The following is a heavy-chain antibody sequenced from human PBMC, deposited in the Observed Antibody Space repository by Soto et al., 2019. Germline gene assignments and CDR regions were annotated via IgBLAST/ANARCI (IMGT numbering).Heavy chain of an antibody. J-gene: IGHJ5*02. Sequence: QVQLQESGPGLVKPSETLSLTCTVSGASISGFYWSWIRKSAGKGLEWIGRIYATGTTDYNPSLMSRVMMSVHTSKKQFFLKLRSVTAADTAVYYCVRDATKTLRDWFDPWGQGISVTVSS. CDR2: IYATGTT. D-gene: IGHD1-1*01. CDR3: VRDATKTLRDWFDP. CDR1: GASISGFY. V-gene: IGHV4-4*07.